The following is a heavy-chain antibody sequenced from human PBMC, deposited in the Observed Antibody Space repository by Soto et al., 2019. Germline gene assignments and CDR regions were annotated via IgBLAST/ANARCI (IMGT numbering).Heavy chain of an antibody. CDR2: ISYDGSNK. CDR1: GFTFSSYA. V-gene: IGHV3-30*04. CDR3: ARNGGTTVTTLINYYYGMDV. J-gene: IGHJ6*02. Sequence: GGSLRLSCAASGFTFSSYAMHWVRQAPGKGLEWVAVISYDGSNKYYADSVKGRFTISRDNSKNTLYLQMNSLRAEDTAVYYCARNGGTTVTTLINYYYGMDVWGQGTTVTVSS. D-gene: IGHD4-17*01.